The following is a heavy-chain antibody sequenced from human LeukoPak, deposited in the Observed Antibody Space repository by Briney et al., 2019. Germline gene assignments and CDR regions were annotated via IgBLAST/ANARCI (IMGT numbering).Heavy chain of an antibody. CDR1: GFTFTSSA. Sequence: GASVKVSCKASGFTFTSSAMQWVRQARGQRLEWIGWIVVGSGNTNYAQKFQERVTITRDMSTSTAYMELSSLRSEDTAVYYCARGHFSNYGYWFDPWGQGTLVTVSS. D-gene: IGHD4-11*01. CDR2: IVVGSGNT. CDR3: ARGHFSNYGYWFDP. J-gene: IGHJ5*02. V-gene: IGHV1-58*02.